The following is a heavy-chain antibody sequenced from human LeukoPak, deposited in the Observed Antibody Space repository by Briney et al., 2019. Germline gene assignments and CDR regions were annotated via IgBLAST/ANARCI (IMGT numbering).Heavy chain of an antibody. V-gene: IGHV3-23*01. J-gene: IGHJ4*02. CDR3: AKSHPRPYYFDY. CDR1: GFTFSSYA. D-gene: IGHD6-6*01. Sequence: GGALRLSCAASGFTFSSYAMSWVRQDAGKGMEWVSAISGSGGSTSYAHSVKGRFTISRDNSKNTLYLQMNSLRAEDTAVYYCAKSHPRPYYFDYWGQGTLVTVSS. CDR2: ISGSGGST.